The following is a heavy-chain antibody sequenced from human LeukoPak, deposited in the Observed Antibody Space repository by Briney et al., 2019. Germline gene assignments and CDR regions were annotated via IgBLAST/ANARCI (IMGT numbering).Heavy chain of an antibody. CDR2: INHSGST. D-gene: IGHD3-16*02. J-gene: IGHJ4*02. V-gene: IGHV4-34*01. CDR3: ARNVWGSYRYPFDY. Sequence: PSETLSLTCAVYGGSFSGYYWSWIRQPPGKGLEWIGEINHSGSTNYNPSLKSRVTISVDTSKNQFSLELSSVTAADTAVYYCARNVWGSYRYPFDYWGQGTLVTVSS. CDR1: GGSFSGYY.